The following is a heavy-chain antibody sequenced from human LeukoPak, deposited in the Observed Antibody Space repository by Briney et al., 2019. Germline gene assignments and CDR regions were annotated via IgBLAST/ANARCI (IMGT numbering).Heavy chain of an antibody. J-gene: IGHJ4*02. Sequence: GRSLRLSSAASGFSFSTFGMHWVRQAPGKGLEWVALIWYDGSNKYYADSVKGRFTISRDNSKDTLYLQMNSLRAEDTAVYYCARGDETYYFDYWGQGNLVTVSS. V-gene: IGHV3-33*01. CDR2: IWYDGSNK. CDR3: ARGDETYYFDY. CDR1: GFSFSTFG.